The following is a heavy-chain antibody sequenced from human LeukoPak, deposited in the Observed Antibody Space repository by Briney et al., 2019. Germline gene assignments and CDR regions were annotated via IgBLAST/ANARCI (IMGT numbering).Heavy chain of an antibody. CDR1: GGSFSGYY. J-gene: IGHJ4*02. CDR3: ARGGGRRWLQLRTLDY. D-gene: IGHD5-24*01. V-gene: IGHV4-34*01. CDR2: INHSGST. Sequence: SETLSLTCAVYGGSFSGYYWSWIRQPPGKGLEWIGEINHSGSTNYNPSLKSRVTISVDTSKNQFSLKLSSVTAADTAVYYCARGGGRRWLQLRTLDYWGQGTLVTVSS.